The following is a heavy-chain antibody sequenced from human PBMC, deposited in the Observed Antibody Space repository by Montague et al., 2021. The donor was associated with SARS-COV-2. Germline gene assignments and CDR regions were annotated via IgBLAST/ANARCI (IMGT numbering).Heavy chain of an antibody. CDR2: IYYSGSX. V-gene: IGHV4-31*03. CDR3: ARARTSLIVVVNEFDY. J-gene: IGHJ4*02. Sequence: TLSLTCTVSGGSISSGSHYWSWIRQHPGKGLEWIGYIYYSGSXYYNPSLKSRVTISVDTSKNQFSLRLSSVTAADTAVYYCARARTSLIVVVNEFDYWGQGTLVTVSS. CDR1: GGSISSGSHY. D-gene: IGHD2-21*01.